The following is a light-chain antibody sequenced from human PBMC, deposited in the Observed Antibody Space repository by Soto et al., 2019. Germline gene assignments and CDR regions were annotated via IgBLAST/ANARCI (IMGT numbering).Light chain of an antibody. Sequence: QSALTQPASVSGSPGQSITISCTGTSNDVGGYNHVSWYQQYPGKVPKLLIYNVSNRPSGVSDRFSGSKSGNTASLTISGLQAEDESDYLCASSTSGSLYVFGTGTKLTVL. CDR3: ASSTSGSLYV. CDR2: NVS. J-gene: IGLJ1*01. CDR1: SNDVGGYNH. V-gene: IGLV2-14*01.